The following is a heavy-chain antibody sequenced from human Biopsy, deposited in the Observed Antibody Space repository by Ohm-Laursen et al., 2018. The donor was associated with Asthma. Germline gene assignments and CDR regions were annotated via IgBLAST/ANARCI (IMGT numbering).Heavy chain of an antibody. Sequence: SLRLSCAASGFTFGDYWMSWVRQVPGKGLEWVANIKHDGSEKNHVDSLKGRFTISRDNAKNSLYLQMNSLRAEDTAVYYCARGDSSNWSHYYFDYRGQGTLVTVSS. CDR2: IKHDGSEK. CDR1: GFTFGDYW. V-gene: IGHV3-7*01. CDR3: ARGDSSNWSHYYFDY. D-gene: IGHD3-22*01. J-gene: IGHJ4*02.